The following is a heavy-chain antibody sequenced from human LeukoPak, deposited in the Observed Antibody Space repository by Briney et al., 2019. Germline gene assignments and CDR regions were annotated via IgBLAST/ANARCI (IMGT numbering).Heavy chain of an antibody. CDR3: ARDRRVVAATLFDY. V-gene: IGHV4-4*07. J-gene: IGHJ4*02. CDR2: IYTSGST. CDR1: GGSISSYY. D-gene: IGHD2-15*01. Sequence: SETLSLTCTVSGGSISSYYWSWIRQPAGKGLEWIGRIYTSGSTNYNPSLKSRVTMSVDTSKNQFSLKLSSVTAADTAVYYCARDRRVVAATLFDYWGQGTLVTVSS.